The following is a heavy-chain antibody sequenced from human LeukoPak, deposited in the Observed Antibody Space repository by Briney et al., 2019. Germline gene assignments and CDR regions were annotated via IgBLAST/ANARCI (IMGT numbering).Heavy chain of an antibody. CDR2: IYYSGST. D-gene: IGHD6-19*01. V-gene: IGHV4-39*07. J-gene: IGHJ4*02. CDR3: ARDLYSSGAFDY. CDR1: GGSISSSSYY. Sequence: SETLSLTCSVFGGSISSSSYYWGWIRQPPGQGLEWIGSIYYSGSTYYNPSLKSRVTISVDTSRNQFSLKLSSVTAADTAVYYCARDLYSSGAFDYWGQGTLVTVSS.